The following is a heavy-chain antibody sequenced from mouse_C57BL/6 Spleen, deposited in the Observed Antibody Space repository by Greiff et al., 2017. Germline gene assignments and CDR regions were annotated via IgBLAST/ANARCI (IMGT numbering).Heavy chain of an antibody. J-gene: IGHJ4*01. Sequence: VQLQQSGPGLVQPSQSLSITCTVSGFSLTSYGVHWVRQSPGKGLEWLGVIWSGGSTDYNAAFISRLSISKDNSKSQVFFKMNSLQADDTAIYYCAREGPLRAMDYWGQGTSVTVSS. CDR3: AREGPLRAMDY. CDR2: IWSGGST. CDR1: GFSLTSYG. D-gene: IGHD1-1*01. V-gene: IGHV2-2*01.